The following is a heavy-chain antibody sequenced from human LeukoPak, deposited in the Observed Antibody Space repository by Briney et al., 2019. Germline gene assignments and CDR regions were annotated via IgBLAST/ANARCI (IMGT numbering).Heavy chain of an antibody. Sequence: PSQTLCLTCTVSGGSISSGSYYWSWIRQPAGKGLEWIGRIYTSGSTNYNLSLKSRVTISVDTSKNQFSLKLSSVTAADTAVYYCARNYYYYYMDVWGKGTTVTVSS. J-gene: IGHJ6*03. CDR2: IYTSGST. CDR3: ARNYYYYYMDV. CDR1: GGSISSGSYY. V-gene: IGHV4-61*02.